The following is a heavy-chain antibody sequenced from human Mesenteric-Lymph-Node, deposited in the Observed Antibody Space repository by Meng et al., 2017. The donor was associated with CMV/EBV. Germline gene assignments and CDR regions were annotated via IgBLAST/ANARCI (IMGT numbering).Heavy chain of an antibody. CDR1: GFTFSSYA. Sequence: GESLKISCAASGFTFSSYAMHWVRQAPGKGLEWVAVISYDGSNKYYADSVKGRFTISRDNSKDTLYVQMNSLRAEDTAVYYCARPSSSGSFVMWFDPWGQGTLVTVSS. CDR3: ARPSSSGSFVMWFDP. V-gene: IGHV3-30*04. J-gene: IGHJ5*02. D-gene: IGHD1-26*01. CDR2: ISYDGSNK.